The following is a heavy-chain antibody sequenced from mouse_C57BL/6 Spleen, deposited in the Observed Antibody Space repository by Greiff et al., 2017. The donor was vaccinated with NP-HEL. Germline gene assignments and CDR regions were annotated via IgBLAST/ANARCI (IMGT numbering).Heavy chain of an antibody. J-gene: IGHJ2*01. CDR2: INPGSGGT. CDR1: GYAFTNYL. D-gene: IGHD1-1*01. Sequence: QVQLQQSGAELVRPGTSVKVSCKASGYAFTNYLIEWVKQRPGPGLEWIGVINPGSGGTNYNEKFKGKATLTADKSSSTAYMQLSSLTSEDSAVYFCARDYGSSYYFDYWGQGTTLTVSS. CDR3: ARDYGSSYYFDY. V-gene: IGHV1-54*01.